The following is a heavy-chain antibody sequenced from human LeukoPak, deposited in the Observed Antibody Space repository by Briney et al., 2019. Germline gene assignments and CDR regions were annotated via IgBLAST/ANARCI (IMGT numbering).Heavy chain of an antibody. CDR3: ARETLDSGSYSGCFDY. D-gene: IGHD1-26*01. CDR2: INPSGGST. CDR1: GYTFTSYY. V-gene: IGHV1-46*01. J-gene: IGHJ4*02. Sequence: ASVKVSCKASGYTFTSYYMRWVRQAPGQGLEWMGIINPSGGSTSYAQKFQGRVTMTRDTSTSTVYMELSSLRSEDTAAYYCARETLDSGSYSGCFDYWGQGTLVTVSS.